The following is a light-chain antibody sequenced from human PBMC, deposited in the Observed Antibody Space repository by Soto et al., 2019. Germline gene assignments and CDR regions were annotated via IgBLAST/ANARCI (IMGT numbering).Light chain of an antibody. CDR1: QGISNY. J-gene: IGKJ1*01. CDR3: QQYKDWRT. V-gene: IGKV1-27*01. Sequence: DIQMTQSPSSLSASVGDRVTITCRASQGISNYLAWYQQKPGKVPKLLIYAASTLQSGVPSRFSGSGSGTDFTLTISSLQPEDVATYYCQQYKDWRTFGQGTNVDIK. CDR2: AAS.